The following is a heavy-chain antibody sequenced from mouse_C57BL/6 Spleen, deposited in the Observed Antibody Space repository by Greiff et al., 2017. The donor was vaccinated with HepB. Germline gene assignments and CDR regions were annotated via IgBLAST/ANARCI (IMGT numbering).Heavy chain of an antibody. CDR3: ARLLATGDAMDY. J-gene: IGHJ4*01. V-gene: IGHV5-6*01. CDR2: ISSGGSYT. Sequence: EVKLVESGGDLVKPGGSLKLSCAASGFTFSSYGMSWVRQTPDKRLEWVATISSGGSYTYYPDSVKGRFTISRDNAKHTLYLQMSSLKSEDTSMYSCARLLATGDAMDYWGQGTSVTVSS. D-gene: IGHD6-1*01. CDR1: GFTFSSYG.